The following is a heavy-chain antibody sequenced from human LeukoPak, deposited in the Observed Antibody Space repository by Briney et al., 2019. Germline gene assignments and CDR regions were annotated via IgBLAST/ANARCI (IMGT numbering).Heavy chain of an antibody. J-gene: IGHJ5*02. D-gene: IGHD3-3*01. CDR3: ASHTIFNWFDP. CDR2: IYTSGST. CDR1: GGSISGYY. V-gene: IGHV4-4*07. Sequence: PSEALSLTCTVSGGSISGYYWSWIRQPAGKGLEWIGRIYTSGSTNYNPSLKSRVTMSVDTSKNQFSLKLSSVTAADTAVYYCASHTIFNWFDPWGQGTLVTVSS.